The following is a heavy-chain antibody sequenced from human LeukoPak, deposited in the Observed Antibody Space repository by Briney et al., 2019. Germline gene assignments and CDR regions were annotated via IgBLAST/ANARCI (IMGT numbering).Heavy chain of an antibody. Sequence: GGSLRLSCAASGFAFSNAWMSWVRQAPGKGLECVGRIKSKTNGETTDYAAPLKGRFTISRDDSKNTLFLQVNTLKTEDTAMYYCTSDDPVNRSWGQGTLVTVSS. J-gene: IGHJ4*02. V-gene: IGHV3-15*01. CDR1: GFAFSNAW. CDR3: TSDDPVNRS. CDR2: IKSKTNGETT.